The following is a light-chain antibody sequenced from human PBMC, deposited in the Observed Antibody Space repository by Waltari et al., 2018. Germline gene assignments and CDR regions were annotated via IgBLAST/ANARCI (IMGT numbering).Light chain of an antibody. V-gene: IGKV3-11*01. J-gene: IGKJ4*01. Sequence: EIVLTQSPANLSLSPGERATLSCRASQSVSTYFAWYQQKSGLPPRLLIYDASNRATDIPARFSGSGSGTDFTLTISSLEPEDFAVYYCQQRYDWPLTFGGVTKMEIK. CDR3: QQRYDWPLT. CDR2: DAS. CDR1: QSVSTY.